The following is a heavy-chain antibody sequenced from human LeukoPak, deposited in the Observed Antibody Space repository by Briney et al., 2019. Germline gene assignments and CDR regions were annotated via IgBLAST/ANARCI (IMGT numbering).Heavy chain of an antibody. CDR1: GFTFSSYA. Sequence: GGSLRLSCAASGFTFSSYAMHWVRQAPGKGLEWVAVISYDGSNKYYADSVKGRFTISRDNSKNTLYLQMNSLRAEDTAVYYCARDYGVQADALDIWGQGTMVTVSS. J-gene: IGHJ3*02. CDR3: ARDYGVQADALDI. CDR2: ISYDGSNK. D-gene: IGHD2-8*01. V-gene: IGHV3-30*04.